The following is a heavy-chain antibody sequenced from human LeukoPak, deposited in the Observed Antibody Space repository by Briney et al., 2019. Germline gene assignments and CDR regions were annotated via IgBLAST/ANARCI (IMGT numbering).Heavy chain of an antibody. CDR2: ISSSSSYI. J-gene: IGHJ4*02. V-gene: IGHV3-21*04. D-gene: IGHD6-19*01. CDR3: AKDSSGWSGGFDY. Sequence: PGGSLRLSCAASGFTFSSYSMNWVRQAPGKGLEWVSSISSSSSYIYYADSVKGRFTISRDNAKNSLYLQMNSLRAEDTALYYCAKDSSGWSGGFDYWGQGTLVTVSS. CDR1: GFTFSSYS.